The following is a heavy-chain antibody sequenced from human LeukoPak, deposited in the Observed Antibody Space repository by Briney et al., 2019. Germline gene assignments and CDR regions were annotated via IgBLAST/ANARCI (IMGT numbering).Heavy chain of an antibody. CDR1: GFTFSSYG. CDR3: AKGPFLEGCGDYSSRYYYYYYMDV. Sequence: GGSLRLSCAASGFTFSSYGMHWLRQAPGQGLEWGAFIRYDGSNKYYADSVKGRFTNSRDNSKNTLYLQMNSLRAEDTAVYYWAKGPFLEGCGDYSSRYYYYYYMDVWGKGTTVTVSS. D-gene: IGHD4-11*01. CDR2: IRYDGSNK. V-gene: IGHV3-30*02. J-gene: IGHJ6*03.